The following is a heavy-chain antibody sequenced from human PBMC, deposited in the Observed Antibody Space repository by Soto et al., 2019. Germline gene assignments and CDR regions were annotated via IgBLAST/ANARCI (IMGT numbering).Heavy chain of an antibody. CDR2: IYHSGST. CDR3: ARVSRRYCSGGSCYKGHWFDP. D-gene: IGHD2-15*01. CDR1: GGSISSSNW. Sequence: QVQLQESGPGLVKPSGTLSLTCAVSGGSISSSNWWSWVRQPPGKGLEWIGEIYHSGSTNYNPSLKSRVTISVDKSKNQFSLKLSSVTAADTAVYYCARVSRRYCSGGSCYKGHWFDPWGQGTLVTVSS. V-gene: IGHV4-4*02. J-gene: IGHJ5*02.